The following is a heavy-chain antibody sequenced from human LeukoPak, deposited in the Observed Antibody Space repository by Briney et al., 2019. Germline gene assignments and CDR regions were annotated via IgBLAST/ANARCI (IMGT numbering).Heavy chain of an antibody. D-gene: IGHD3-10*01. J-gene: IGHJ4*02. Sequence: GASLRLSCAASGFMFTGFTMNWVGQAPGKGLEWVSSISTSSSPIYYEASVKGTFTVSRDIAKNSLYLQMNSLRAEDTAVYYCARETYGSDYWGQGTLVTVS. CDR1: GFMFTGFT. V-gene: IGHV3-21*01. CDR3: ARETYGSDY. CDR2: ISTSSSPI.